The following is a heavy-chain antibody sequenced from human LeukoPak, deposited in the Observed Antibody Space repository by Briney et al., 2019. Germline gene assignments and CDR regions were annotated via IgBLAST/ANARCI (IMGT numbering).Heavy chain of an antibody. CDR3: ARYYGSGSRLDY. CDR1: GFSLSTSGVG. D-gene: IGHD3-10*01. Sequence: SGPTLVNPTQTLTLTCTFSGFSLSTSGVGVGWIRQPRGKALEWLALIYWDDDKRYSPSLKSRLTITKDTSKNQVVLTMTNMDPVDTATYYCARYYGSGSRLDYWGQGTLVTVSS. CDR2: IYWDDDK. V-gene: IGHV2-5*02. J-gene: IGHJ4*02.